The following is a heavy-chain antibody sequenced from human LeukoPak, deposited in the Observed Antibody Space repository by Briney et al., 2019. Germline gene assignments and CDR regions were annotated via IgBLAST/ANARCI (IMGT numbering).Heavy chain of an antibody. J-gene: IGHJ4*02. D-gene: IGHD3-3*01. CDR2: INAGNGDT. V-gene: IGHV1-3*01. Sequence: GASVKVSCKASGYTFTNYAVNWLRQAPGQRLEWMGWINAGNGDTKFSQNYQARVTITRDASASTAYMELSSLTSEDTALYFCARGLWSAHRREYYFDSWGQGTLVTVSS. CDR1: GYTFTNYA. CDR3: ARGLWSAHRREYYFDS.